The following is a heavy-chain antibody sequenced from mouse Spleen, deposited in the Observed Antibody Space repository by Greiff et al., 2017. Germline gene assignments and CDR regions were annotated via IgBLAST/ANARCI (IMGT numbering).Heavy chain of an antibody. CDR1: GFTFSSYY. CDR3: ARHNYGSYFDY. Sequence: EVQGVESGGGLVKLGGSLKLSCAASGFTFSSYYMSWVRQTPEKRLELVAAINSNGGSTYYPDTVKGRFTISRGNAKNTLYLQMSSLKSEDTALYYCARHNYGSYFDYWGQGTTLTVSS. V-gene: IGHV5-6-2*01. J-gene: IGHJ2*01. CDR2: INSNGGST. D-gene: IGHD1-1*01.